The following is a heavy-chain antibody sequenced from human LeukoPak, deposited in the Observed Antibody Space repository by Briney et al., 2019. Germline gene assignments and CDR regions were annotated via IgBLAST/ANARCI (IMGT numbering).Heavy chain of an antibody. CDR3: AKVLQYYYYGMDV. CDR1: GFTFSSYA. J-gene: IGHJ6*02. CDR2: ISNSGGST. V-gene: IGHV3-23*01. D-gene: IGHD5-24*01. Sequence: GGSLRLSCAASGFTFSSYAMSWVRQAPGKGLEWGSAISNSGGSTYYADSVKGRFTISRDNSKNTLYLQMNSLRAEDTAVYYCAKVLQYYYYGMDVWGQGTTVTVSS.